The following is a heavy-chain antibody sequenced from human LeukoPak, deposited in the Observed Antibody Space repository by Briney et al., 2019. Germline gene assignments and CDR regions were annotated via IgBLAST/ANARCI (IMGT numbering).Heavy chain of an antibody. V-gene: IGHV4-4*07. Sequence: PSETLSLTCTVSGGSISSYYWSWIRQPAGKGLEWIGRIYTSGSTNYSPSLKSRVTMSVDTSKNQFSLKLSSVTAADTAVYYCARESWGGIQYYYYYGMDVWGQGTTVTVSS. J-gene: IGHJ6*02. CDR3: ARESWGGIQYYYYYGMDV. CDR2: IYTSGST. CDR1: GGSISSYY. D-gene: IGHD7-27*01.